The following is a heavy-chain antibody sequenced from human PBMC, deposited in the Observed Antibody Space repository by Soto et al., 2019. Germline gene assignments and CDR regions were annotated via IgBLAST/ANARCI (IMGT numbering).Heavy chain of an antibody. Sequence: HLQLQESGSRLVKPSETLSLTCTVSGDSINDDGHSWSWIRQPPGEALEWIGYIYQTGTTQYNHSLSSRVSLSADRSKNQFSLRLTSVTAADTAVYYCARAVFCTDGFCFPNWLDPWGQGILVTVSS. CDR3: ARAVFCTDGFCFPNWLDP. CDR1: GDSINDDGHS. V-gene: IGHV4-30-2*01. J-gene: IGHJ5*02. D-gene: IGHD2-8*01. CDR2: IYQTGTT.